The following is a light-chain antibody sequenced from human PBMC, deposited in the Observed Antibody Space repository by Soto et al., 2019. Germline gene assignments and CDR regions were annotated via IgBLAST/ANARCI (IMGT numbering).Light chain of an antibody. Sequence: QSVLTQPPSASGTPGQRVTISCSGSSSNIGSNYVYWYQQLPGTAPKLLIYRNNQRPSGVPDRFSGSKSGTSASLAISGLRSEDEAEYYCAAWDDSLSGHVVFGGGTKLT. CDR2: RNN. J-gene: IGLJ2*01. V-gene: IGLV1-47*01. CDR1: SSNIGSNY. CDR3: AAWDDSLSGHVV.